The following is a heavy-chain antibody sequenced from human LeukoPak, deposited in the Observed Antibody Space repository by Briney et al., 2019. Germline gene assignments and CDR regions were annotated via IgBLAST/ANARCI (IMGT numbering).Heavy chain of an antibody. CDR3: ARDGSPPAGDSSVDY. CDR2: MKQDGSEK. CDR1: GFTFSSYW. J-gene: IGHJ4*02. D-gene: IGHD6-25*01. Sequence: PGGSLRLSCAASGFTFSSYWMSWVRQAPGKGLEGVANMKQDGSEKYYVDSVNGRFTISRDNAKNSLYLQMNSLIAEDTPVYYCARDGSPPAGDSSVDYWGQGTLVTVSS. V-gene: IGHV3-7*01.